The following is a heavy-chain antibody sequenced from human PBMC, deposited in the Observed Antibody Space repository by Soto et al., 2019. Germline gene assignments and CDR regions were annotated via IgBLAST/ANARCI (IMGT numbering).Heavy chain of an antibody. CDR1: GDSINYKNW. Sequence: PSETLSLTCTVSGDSINYKNWWSWLRQPPGKRLEWIGDIYHTGRTSYNPSLMSRVTMSVDTSKNQFSLKVTSVTAADTAVYYCARHPSDFWFDPWGQGTLVTVSS. D-gene: IGHD2-21*02. CDR2: IYHTGRT. CDR3: ARHPSDFWFDP. J-gene: IGHJ5*02. V-gene: IGHV4-4*02.